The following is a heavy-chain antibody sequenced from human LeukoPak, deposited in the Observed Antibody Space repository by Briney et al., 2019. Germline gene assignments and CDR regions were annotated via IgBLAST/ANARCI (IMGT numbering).Heavy chain of an antibody. J-gene: IGHJ4*02. CDR2: INAGNGNT. CDR1: GYTFTSYA. D-gene: IGHD6-6*01. Sequence: ASVKVSCKASGYTFTSYAMHWVRQAPGQRLEWMGWINAGNGNTKYSQEFQGRVTITRDTSASTAYMELSSLRSEDMAVYYCARGGYSSSPDFDYWGQGTLVTVSS. V-gene: IGHV1-3*03. CDR3: ARGGYSSSPDFDY.